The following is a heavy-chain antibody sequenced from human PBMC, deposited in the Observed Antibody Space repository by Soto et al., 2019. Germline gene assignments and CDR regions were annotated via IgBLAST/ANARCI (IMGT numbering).Heavy chain of an antibody. V-gene: IGHV3-23*01. Sequence: EGSLRLSCSASGFSFTNFAMSWVRQAPGQGLEWVAGIGASGDITWYADSVKGRLSISRDNSKNTLYLQLNSLRFEDTAVYPCVKDDVTDRGDDHFDYWGRGPRVSVSS. J-gene: IGHJ4*02. D-gene: IGHD2-21*02. CDR2: IGASGDIT. CDR1: GFSFTNFA. CDR3: VKDDVTDRGDDHFDY.